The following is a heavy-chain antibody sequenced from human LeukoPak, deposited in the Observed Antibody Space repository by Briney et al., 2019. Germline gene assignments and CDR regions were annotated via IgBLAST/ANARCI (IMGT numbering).Heavy chain of an antibody. CDR3: AKAWLAAAVRLFYGMDV. J-gene: IGHJ6*02. Sequence: GRSLRLSCAASGFTFSSYAMHWVRQAPGKGLEWVAVISYDGSNKYYADSVKGRFTISRDNSKNTLYLQMNSLRAEDTAVYYCAKAWLAAAVRLFYGMDVWGQGTTVTASS. V-gene: IGHV3-30*04. D-gene: IGHD6-13*01. CDR1: GFTFSSYA. CDR2: ISYDGSNK.